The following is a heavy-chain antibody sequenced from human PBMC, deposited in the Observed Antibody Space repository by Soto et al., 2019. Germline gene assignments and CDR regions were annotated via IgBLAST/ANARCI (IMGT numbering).Heavy chain of an antibody. CDR1: GGSISSSSYY. Sequence: PSETLSLTCTVSGGSISSSSYYWGWIRQPPGKGLEWIGSIYYSGSTYYNPSLKSRVTISVDTSKNQFSLKLSSVTAADTAVYYCASAHYYDSSGYYFFDYWGQGTLVTVSS. D-gene: IGHD3-22*01. J-gene: IGHJ4*02. CDR3: ASAHYYDSSGYYFFDY. V-gene: IGHV4-39*01. CDR2: IYYSGST.